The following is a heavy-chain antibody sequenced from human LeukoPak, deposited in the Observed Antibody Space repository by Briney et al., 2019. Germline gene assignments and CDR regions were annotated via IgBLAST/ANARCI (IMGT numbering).Heavy chain of an antibody. J-gene: IGHJ4*02. V-gene: IGHV3-30*02. CDR2: IRYDGSNK. Sequence: PGGSLRLSCAASGFTLSSYGMHWVRQAPGKGLEWVAFIRYDGSNKYYADSVKGRFTISRDNSKNTLYLQMNSLRAEDTAVYYCAKDDTEYQLLSYFDYWGQGTLVTVSS. CDR1: GFTLSSYG. CDR3: AKDDTEYQLLSYFDY. D-gene: IGHD2-2*01.